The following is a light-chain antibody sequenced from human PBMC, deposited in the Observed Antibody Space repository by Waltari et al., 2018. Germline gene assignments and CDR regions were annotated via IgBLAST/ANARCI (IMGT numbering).Light chain of an antibody. CDR2: GNS. Sequence: QSVLTQPPSVSGAPGQRVTISCTGSSSNIGAGYDVHWYQQLPGTAPKLLIYGNSNRPTGVPDRVAGSKSGTSASLAITWLQAEDEADYYGQSYDSSLSGGVFGGGTKLTVL. J-gene: IGLJ2*01. V-gene: IGLV1-40*01. CDR3: QSYDSSLSGGV. CDR1: SSNIGAGYD.